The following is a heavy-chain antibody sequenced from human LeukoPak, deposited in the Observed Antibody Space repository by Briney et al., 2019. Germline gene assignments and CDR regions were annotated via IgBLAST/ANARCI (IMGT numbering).Heavy chain of an antibody. CDR2: MNPNSGNT. Sequence: GASVKVSCKASGYTFTSYDINWVRQATGQGLEWMGWMNPNSGNTGYAQKFQGRVTMTRNTSISTAYMELSSLRSEDTAVYYCTYYYGSGSYYYGMDVWGQGTTVTVSS. J-gene: IGHJ6*02. D-gene: IGHD3-10*01. V-gene: IGHV1-8*01. CDR3: TYYYGSGSYYYGMDV. CDR1: GYTFTSYD.